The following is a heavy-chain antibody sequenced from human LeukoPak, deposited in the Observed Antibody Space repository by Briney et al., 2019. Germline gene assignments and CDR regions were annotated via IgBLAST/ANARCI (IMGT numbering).Heavy chain of an antibody. CDR3: ARESGSQSRFDY. D-gene: IGHD1-26*01. V-gene: IGHV1-46*01. Sequence: ASVKVSCTASGYTFTSYYMPWVRQAPGQGLESMGIINPSGGSTSYAQTFQGRVTMTRDMSTSTVYMELSSLRSEDTAVYYCARESGSQSRFDYWGQGTLVTVSS. J-gene: IGHJ4*02. CDR1: GYTFTSYY. CDR2: INPSGGST.